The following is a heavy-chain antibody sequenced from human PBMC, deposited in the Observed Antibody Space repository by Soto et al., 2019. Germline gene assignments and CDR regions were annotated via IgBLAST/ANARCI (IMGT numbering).Heavy chain of an antibody. CDR2: IYHSGST. CDR1: GGSISSGGYS. V-gene: IGHV4-30-2*01. Sequence: TSETLSLTCAVSGGSISSGGYSWSWIRQPPGKGLEWIGYIYHSGSTYYNPSLKSRVTISVDRSKNQFPLKLSSVTAADTAVYYCARERERYCSGGSCQQGWFDPWGQGTLVTVST. D-gene: IGHD2-15*01. CDR3: ARERERYCSGGSCQQGWFDP. J-gene: IGHJ5*02.